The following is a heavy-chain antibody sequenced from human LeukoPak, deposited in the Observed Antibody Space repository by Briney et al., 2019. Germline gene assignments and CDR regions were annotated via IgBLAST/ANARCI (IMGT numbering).Heavy chain of an antibody. J-gene: IGHJ4*02. CDR1: GFTFSSYE. D-gene: IGHD4-17*01. CDR3: ARGPYGDYAYYFDY. CDR2: ISGSGSTI. Sequence: HPGGSLRLSXAASGFTFSSYEMNWVSQAPGKGLEWVSYISGSGSTIYYADSLKGRFTISRDNAKNSLYLQMNSLRAEDTAVYYCARGPYGDYAYYFDYWGQGTLVTVSS. V-gene: IGHV3-48*03.